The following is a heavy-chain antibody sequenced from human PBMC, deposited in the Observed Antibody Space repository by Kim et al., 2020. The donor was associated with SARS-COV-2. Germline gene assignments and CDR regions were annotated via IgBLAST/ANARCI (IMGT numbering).Heavy chain of an antibody. CDR2: ISWDGTRT. Sequence: WGSLRLSCVASGSTFSTSPMGWVRQAPGKGLEWVSRISWDGTRTYYADSVKGRVTMSSDKSKNMLYLHMSSLRVEDTAVYYCAKGVINSGFDYWGQGTQVTVSS. CDR1: GSTFSTSP. CDR3: AKGVINSGFDY. D-gene: IGHD1-26*01. J-gene: IGHJ4*02. V-gene: IGHV3-23*01.